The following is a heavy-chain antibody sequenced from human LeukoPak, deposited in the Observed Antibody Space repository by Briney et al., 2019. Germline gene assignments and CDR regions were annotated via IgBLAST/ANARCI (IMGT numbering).Heavy chain of an antibody. CDR3: ASANPLAYYYDSSGYKSGWYFDL. J-gene: IGHJ2*01. V-gene: IGHV1-18*04. CDR2: ISAYNGNT. Sequence: ASVKVSCKASGYTFTGYYMHWVRQAPGQGLERMGWISAYNGNTNYAQKLQGRVTMTTYTSTSTAYLELRSLRSDDTAVYYCASANPLAYYYDSSGYKSGWYFDLWGRGTLVTVSS. CDR1: GYTFTGYY. D-gene: IGHD3-22*01.